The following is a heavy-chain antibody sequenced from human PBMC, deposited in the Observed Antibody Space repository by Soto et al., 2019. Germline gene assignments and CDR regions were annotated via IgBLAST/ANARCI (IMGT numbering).Heavy chain of an antibody. CDR2: ISGSGRIT. V-gene: IGHV3-23*01. D-gene: IGHD2-15*01. CDR1: GFSFSAYA. J-gene: IGHJ4*02. Sequence: LRLSCVASGFSFSAYAMTWVRQSPGKGFEWVSTISGSGRITNYADSVKGRFTTSKDTSTNTLYLHMNSLSADDTAVYYCVKERIELWLIDYWGQGTLVTVSS. CDR3: VKERIELWLIDY.